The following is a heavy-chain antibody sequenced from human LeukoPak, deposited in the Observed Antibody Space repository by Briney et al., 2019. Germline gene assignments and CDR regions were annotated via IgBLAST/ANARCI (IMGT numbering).Heavy chain of an antibody. Sequence: PGGSLRLSCAASGFTFSSYSMNWVRQAPGKGLEWVSYISSSSSTIYYADSVKGRFTISRDNAKNSLYLQMNSLRAEDTAVYYCARALSSSRRGAFDIWGQGTMVTVSS. V-gene: IGHV3-48*04. CDR1: GFTFSSYS. J-gene: IGHJ3*02. CDR3: ARALSSSRRGAFDI. D-gene: IGHD6-6*01. CDR2: ISSSSSTI.